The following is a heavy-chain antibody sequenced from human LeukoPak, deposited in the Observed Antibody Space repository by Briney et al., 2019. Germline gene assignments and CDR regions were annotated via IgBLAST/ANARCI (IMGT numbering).Heavy chain of an antibody. D-gene: IGHD4-23*01. Sequence: ASVKVSCKASGYTFTSYGISWVRQAPGQGLQWMGWISAYNGNTNYAQKLQGRVTMTTDTSTSTAYMELRSLRSDDTAVYYCARDGEEDGGTLPFDYWGQGTLVTVSS. CDR3: ARDGEEDGGTLPFDY. J-gene: IGHJ4*02. CDR2: ISAYNGNT. V-gene: IGHV1-18*01. CDR1: GYTFTSYG.